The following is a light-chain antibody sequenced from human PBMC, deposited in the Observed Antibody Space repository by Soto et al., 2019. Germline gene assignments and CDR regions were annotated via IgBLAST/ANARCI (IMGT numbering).Light chain of an antibody. Sequence: IQVSQSPSTLSASVGDRVTITCRASQSINGWLAWYQQKPGQAPNLLIYKASTLESGVPSRFSGSGSGTEFTLTVSSLQPDDFATYYCQQYHNYPRTFGQGTKMDNK. CDR3: QQYHNYPRT. CDR1: QSINGW. V-gene: IGKV1-5*03. CDR2: KAS. J-gene: IGKJ1*01.